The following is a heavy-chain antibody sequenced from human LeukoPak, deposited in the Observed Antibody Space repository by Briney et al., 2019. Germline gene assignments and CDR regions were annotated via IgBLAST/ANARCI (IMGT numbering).Heavy chain of an antibody. CDR3: ATRGFTYGFHY. J-gene: IGHJ4*02. CDR1: GFTFSDNY. V-gene: IGHV3-11*03. CDR2: ISGSSSYA. Sequence: GGSLRLSCAAPGFTFSDNYMSWIRQAPGKGLEWVSYISGSSSYANYADSVKGRFTISRDNAKNSLFLQMNSLRAEDTAVYYCATRGFTYGFHYWGQGTLVTVSS. D-gene: IGHD5-18*01.